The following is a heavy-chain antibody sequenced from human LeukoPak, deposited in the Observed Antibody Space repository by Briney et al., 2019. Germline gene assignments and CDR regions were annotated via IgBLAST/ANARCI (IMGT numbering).Heavy chain of an antibody. V-gene: IGHV3-23*01. D-gene: IGHD6-19*01. Sequence: GGSLRLSCAASGFTFSSYEMNWVRQAPGKGLEWVSAISGSGGSTYYADSVKGRFTISRDNSKNTLYLQMNSLRAEDTAVYYCAKDGRYSSGWYGYWGQGTLVTVSS. CDR1: GFTFSSYE. CDR2: ISGSGGST. CDR3: AKDGRYSSGWYGY. J-gene: IGHJ4*02.